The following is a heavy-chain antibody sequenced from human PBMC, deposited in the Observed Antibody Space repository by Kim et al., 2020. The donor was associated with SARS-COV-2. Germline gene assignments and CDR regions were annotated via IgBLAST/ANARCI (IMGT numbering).Heavy chain of an antibody. J-gene: IGHJ4*02. CDR3: AKDILTGYYKERLGVGDY. V-gene: IGHV3-30*02. D-gene: IGHD3-9*01. Sequence: GRFTISRDNSKNTLYLQMNSLRAEDTAVYYCAKDILTGYYKERLGVGDYWGQGTLVTVSS.